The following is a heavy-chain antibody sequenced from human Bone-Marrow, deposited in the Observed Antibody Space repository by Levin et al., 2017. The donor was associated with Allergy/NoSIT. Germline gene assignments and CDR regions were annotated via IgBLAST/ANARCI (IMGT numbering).Heavy chain of an antibody. D-gene: IGHD6-19*01. Sequence: GGSLRLSCAASGFTFRNFAMHWVRQAPGKGLEWVASIPHDAANTYYTDSVRGRFTISRDNSKNTLFVEMNSLRVEDTAVYYCARGPGLAVGKGFFDSWGQGTLVTVSS. J-gene: IGHJ5*01. CDR3: ARGPGLAVGKGFFDS. CDR1: GFTFRNFA. V-gene: IGHV3-30-3*01. CDR2: IPHDAANT.